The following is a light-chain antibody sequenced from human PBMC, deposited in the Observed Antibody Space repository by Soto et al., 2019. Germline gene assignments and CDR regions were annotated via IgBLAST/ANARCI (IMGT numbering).Light chain of an antibody. CDR3: QQRSNFFT. V-gene: IGKV3-11*01. CDR2: DAS. CDR1: QSVSSY. Sequence: EIVLTQSPATLSLSPGERATLSCRASQSVSSYLAWYQQKPRQAPRLLIYDASNRATGIPARFSGSGSGTDFTLTISSLEPEDFAVYYCQQRSNFFTFGPGTKVDIK. J-gene: IGKJ3*01.